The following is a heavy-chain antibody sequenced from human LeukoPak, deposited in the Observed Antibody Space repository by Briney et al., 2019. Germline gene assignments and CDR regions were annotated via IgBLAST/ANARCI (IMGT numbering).Heavy chain of an antibody. CDR1: GGTFSSYG. CDR2: IIPILGIT. Sequence: SVKVSCKASGGTFSSYGISRVRQAPGQGLEWMGRIIPILGITNYAQKFQGRVTITADKSTTTAYMELSSLRSEDTAVYFCARGFESSTSYVSDFDFWGQGTLVTVSP. V-gene: IGHV1-69*04. CDR3: ARGFESSTSYVSDFDF. J-gene: IGHJ4*02. D-gene: IGHD3-16*01.